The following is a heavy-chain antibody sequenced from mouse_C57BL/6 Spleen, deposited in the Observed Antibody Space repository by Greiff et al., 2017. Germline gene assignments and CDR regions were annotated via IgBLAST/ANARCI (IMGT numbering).Heavy chain of an antibody. V-gene: IGHV1-63*01. D-gene: IGHD2-5*01. CDR1: GYTFTNYW. J-gene: IGHJ2*01. CDR3: ARSAYSNDYLDY. CDR2: IYPGGGYT. Sequence: QVQLQQSGAELVRPGTSVKMSCKASGYTFTNYWIGWAKQRPGHGLEWIGDIYPGGGYTNYNEKFKGKATLTADKSSSTAYLQFSSLTSEDSAIYYCARSAYSNDYLDYWGQGTTLTVSS.